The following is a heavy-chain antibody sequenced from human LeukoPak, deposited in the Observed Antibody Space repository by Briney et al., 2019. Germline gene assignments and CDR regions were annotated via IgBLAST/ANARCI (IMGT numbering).Heavy chain of an antibody. D-gene: IGHD1-26*01. CDR3: AREKWELLGVGDWFDP. Sequence: PSETLSLTCTVSGGSISSYYWSWIRQPAGKGLEWIGRIYTSGSTNYNPSLKSRVTMSVDTSKNQFSLKLSSVTAADTAVYYCAREKWELLGVGDWFDPWGQGTLVTVSS. V-gene: IGHV4-4*07. CDR2: IYTSGST. CDR1: GGSISSYY. J-gene: IGHJ5*02.